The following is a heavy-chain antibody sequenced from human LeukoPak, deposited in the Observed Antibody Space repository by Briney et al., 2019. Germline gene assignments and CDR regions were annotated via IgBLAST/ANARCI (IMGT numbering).Heavy chain of an antibody. CDR2: IYYSGST. Sequence: SETLSLTCTVSGGSISSYYWSWIRQPPGKGLEWIGYIYYSGSTNYNPSLKSRVTISVDTSKNQFSLKLSPVTAADTAVYYCARALSCSGGSCYSRNYYYYYGMDVWGQGTTVTVSS. CDR1: GGSISSYY. CDR3: ARALSCSGGSCYSRNYYYYYGMDV. D-gene: IGHD2-15*01. J-gene: IGHJ6*02. V-gene: IGHV4-59*01.